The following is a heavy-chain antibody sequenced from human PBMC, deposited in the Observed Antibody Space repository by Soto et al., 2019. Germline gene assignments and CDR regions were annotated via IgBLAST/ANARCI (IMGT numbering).Heavy chain of an antibody. CDR1: GGSFSGYY. V-gene: IGHV4-34*01. J-gene: IGHJ6*02. Sequence: SETLSLTCAVYGGSFSGYYWSWIRQPPGKGLEWIGEINHSGSTNYNPSLKSRVTISVDTSKNQFSLKLSSVTAADTAVYYCARGTGIAASYCYGMDVWGQGTTVT. CDR2: INHSGST. CDR3: ARGTGIAASYCYGMDV. D-gene: IGHD6-13*01.